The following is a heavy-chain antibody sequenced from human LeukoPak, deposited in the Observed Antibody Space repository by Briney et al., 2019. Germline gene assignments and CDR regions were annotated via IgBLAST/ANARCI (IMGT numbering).Heavy chain of an antibody. D-gene: IGHD3-3*01. CDR2: ISTSGGST. Sequence: ASVKLTCYSSGSTFTFYYNRRLRLRHAPGHGLMGIISTSGGSTSCAQKFQGRVTMTRDTSTSTVYMELSSLRSEDTAVYYCARDVTIFGVVISFDPWGQGTLVTVSS. CDR1: GSTFTFYY. CDR3: ARDVTIFGVVISFDP. J-gene: IGHJ5*02. V-gene: IGHV1-46*01.